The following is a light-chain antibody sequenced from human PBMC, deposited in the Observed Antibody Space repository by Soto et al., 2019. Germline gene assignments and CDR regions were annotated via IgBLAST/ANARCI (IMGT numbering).Light chain of an antibody. V-gene: IGLV1-40*01. CDR1: GSNIGEGSD. J-gene: IGLJ1*01. Sequence: SVLTPPPSVAGAPWQKVTISCTGSGSNIGEGSDVHWYQQLPGTAPKLLIFANINRPSGDPDRFSGSTSGTSASLAIPGLRAEDEADYYCWSYVSSPSFYVFGTGSKVTVL. CDR3: WSYVSSPSFYV. CDR2: ANI.